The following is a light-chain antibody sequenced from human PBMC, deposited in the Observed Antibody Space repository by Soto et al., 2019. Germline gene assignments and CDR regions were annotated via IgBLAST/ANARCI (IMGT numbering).Light chain of an antibody. CDR3: QQYNSYPT. CDR1: QSISSW. V-gene: IGKV1-5*03. J-gene: IGKJ1*01. Sequence: DIQMTQSPSTLSASVGDRVTITCRASQSISSWLAWYQQKPGKAPKLLIYKASSLKSGVPSRFSGSGSGTEFTLTISNLQPDDFATYYCQQYNSYPTFGQGTKVEIK. CDR2: KAS.